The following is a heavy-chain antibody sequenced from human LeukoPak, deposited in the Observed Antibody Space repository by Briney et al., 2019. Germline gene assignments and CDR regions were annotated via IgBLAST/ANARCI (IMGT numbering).Heavy chain of an antibody. CDR3: ARGLAKFDP. Sequence: GSLRLSCAASGFTFNSYAMSWIRQPPGKGLEWIGEINHSGSTNYNPSLESRVTISVDTSKNQFSLKLSSVTAADTAVYYCARGLAKFDPWGQGTLVTVSS. J-gene: IGHJ5*02. V-gene: IGHV4-34*01. CDR1: GFTFNSYA. CDR2: INHSGST.